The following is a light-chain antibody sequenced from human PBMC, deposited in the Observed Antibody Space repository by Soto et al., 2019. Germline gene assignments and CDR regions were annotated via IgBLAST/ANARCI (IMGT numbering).Light chain of an antibody. Sequence: DIVMTQSPDSLAVSLGERATINCKSSQSVLYSSTNNNYLAWYQQKPGQPPKLLIYWASTRESGVPDRFSGSGSGTDFTLSISSLQAEDVAVYYCQHYYSTPPTFGQGTKVEIK. CDR2: WAS. CDR1: QSVLYSSTNNNY. CDR3: QHYYSTPPT. V-gene: IGKV4-1*01. J-gene: IGKJ1*01.